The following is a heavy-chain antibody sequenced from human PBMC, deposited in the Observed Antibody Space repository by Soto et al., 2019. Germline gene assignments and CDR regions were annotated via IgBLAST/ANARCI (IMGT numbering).Heavy chain of an antibody. CDR2: MSYSGNT. CDR1: GDSISSSTYY. CDR3: PRSHGAY. D-gene: IGHD4-17*01. J-gene: IGHJ4*02. Sequence: PSETLSLTCTVSGDSISSSTYYCIWIRQPPGKGLEWVGSMSYSGNTFDNPSLKSRVTISLDTSRNQFSLKLTSVTAADTAFYYCPRSHGAYWGQGTLVIVSS. V-gene: IGHV4-39*01.